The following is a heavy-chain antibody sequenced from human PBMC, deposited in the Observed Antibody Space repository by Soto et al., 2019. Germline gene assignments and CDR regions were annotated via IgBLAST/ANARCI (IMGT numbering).Heavy chain of an antibody. D-gene: IGHD3-22*01. J-gene: IGHJ3*02. Sequence: EVQLVESGGGLVQPGESLRLSCAASGFTFSDYWMTWVRQAPGKGLEWVANIKKDESKKSYLDSVRGRFTISRDNARYSLYLQMDSLRAEDTALYYCARDVSPGSGPYYLDAFDMLGQGTMVTVSS. CDR2: IKKDESKK. CDR3: ARDVSPGSGPYYLDAFDM. V-gene: IGHV3-7*05. CDR1: GFTFSDYW.